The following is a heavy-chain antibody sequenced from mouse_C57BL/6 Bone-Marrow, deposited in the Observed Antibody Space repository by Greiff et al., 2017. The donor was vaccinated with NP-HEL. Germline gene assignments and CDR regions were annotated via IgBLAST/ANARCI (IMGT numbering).Heavy chain of an antibody. J-gene: IGHJ4*01. CDR3: ARRRGSGAMDY. CDR2: ISSGGSYT. CDR1: GFTFSSYG. V-gene: IGHV5-6*02. D-gene: IGHD1-3*01. Sequence: DVQLVESGGDLVKPGGSLKLSCAASGFTFSSYGMSWVRQTPDKRLEWVATISSGGSYTYYPDSVKGRFTIPRDNAKNTLYLQMSSLKSEDTAMYYCARRRGSGAMDYWGQGTSVTVSS.